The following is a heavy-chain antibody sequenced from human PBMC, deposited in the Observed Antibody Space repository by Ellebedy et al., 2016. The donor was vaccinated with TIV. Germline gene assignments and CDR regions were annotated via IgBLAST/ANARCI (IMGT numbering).Heavy chain of an antibody. CDR2: IYYSGST. CDR3: ARVRPINLLYSSSSYWFGP. Sequence: SETLSLTXTVSGGSISSYYWSWIRQPPGKGLEWIGYIYYSGSTNYNPSLKSRVTISVDTSKNQFSLKLSSVTAADTAVYYCARVRPINLLYSSSSYWFGPWGQGTLVTVSS. J-gene: IGHJ5*02. V-gene: IGHV4-59*01. CDR1: GGSISSYY. D-gene: IGHD6-6*01.